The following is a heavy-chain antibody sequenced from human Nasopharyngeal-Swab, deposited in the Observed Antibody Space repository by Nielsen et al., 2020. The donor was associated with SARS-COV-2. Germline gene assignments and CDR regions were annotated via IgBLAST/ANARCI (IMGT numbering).Heavy chain of an antibody. CDR3: ARGLKPQYYDVSGPFDY. V-gene: IGHV5-51*01. CDR1: GYIFTTYW. Sequence: GESLKISCKASGYIFTTYWIGWVRQVPGKGLDWMGIIYPGASDARYSPSFQGQVTISADKSINTAYLQWSSLKASDTAIFYCARGLKPQYYDVSGPFDYWGQGTMVTVSS. D-gene: IGHD3-22*01. CDR2: IYPGASDA. J-gene: IGHJ4*02.